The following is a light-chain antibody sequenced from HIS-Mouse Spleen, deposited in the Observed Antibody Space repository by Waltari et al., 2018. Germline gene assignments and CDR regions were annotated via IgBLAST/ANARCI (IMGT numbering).Light chain of an antibody. V-gene: IGLV2-11*01. CDR3: CSYAGSYTWV. J-gene: IGLJ3*02. CDR1: SRDVGGYNY. CDR2: DVS. Sequence: QSALTQPRSVSGSPGQSVTIPCTGTSRDVGGYNYLSWYQQHPGKAPKPMIYDVSKRPSGVPDRFSGSKSGNTASLTISGLQAEDEADYYCCSYAGSYTWVFGGGTKLTVL.